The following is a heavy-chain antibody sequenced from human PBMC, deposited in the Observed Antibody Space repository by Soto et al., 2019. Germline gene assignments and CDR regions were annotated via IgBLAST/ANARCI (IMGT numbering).Heavy chain of an antibody. D-gene: IGHD6-6*01. Sequence: QVQLVQSGAEVKKPGSSVKVSCKASGGTFSSYAISWVRQAPGQGLEWMGGIIPIFGTANYAQKFQGRVTITADESTSTDYMELSSLRSEDTAVYYWARPESIAARGRFDYLGQGTLVTGSA. CDR1: GGTFSSYA. CDR2: IIPIFGTA. V-gene: IGHV1-69*01. CDR3: ARPESIAARGRFDY. J-gene: IGHJ4*02.